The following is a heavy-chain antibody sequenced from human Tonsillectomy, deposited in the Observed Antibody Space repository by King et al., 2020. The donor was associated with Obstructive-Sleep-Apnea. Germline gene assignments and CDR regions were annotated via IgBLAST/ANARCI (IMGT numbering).Heavy chain of an antibody. CDR2: ISGSGGST. V-gene: IGHV3-23*04. Sequence: VQLVESGGGLVQPGGSLRVSCAASGFTFSSNAMSWVRQAPGKGLEWVSAISGSGGSTYYADSVKGRFTISRDNSKKTLYLQMNSLRAEDTAVYYCAKDPGYCSSTSCDREYYFDYWGQGTLVTVSS. D-gene: IGHD2-2*01. J-gene: IGHJ4*02. CDR1: GFTFSSNA. CDR3: AKDPGYCSSTSCDREYYFDY.